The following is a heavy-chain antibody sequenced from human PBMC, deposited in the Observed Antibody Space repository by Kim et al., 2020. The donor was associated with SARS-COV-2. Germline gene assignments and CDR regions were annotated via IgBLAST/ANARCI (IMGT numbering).Heavy chain of an antibody. Sequence: GGSLRLSCAASGFTFSSYGMHWVRQAPGKGLEWVAVISYDGSNKYYADSVKGRFTISGDNSKNTLYLQMNSLRAEDTAVYYCAKGTYYYDSSGYYHVYY. J-gene: IGHJ6*03. D-gene: IGHD3-22*01. V-gene: IGHV3-30*18. CDR2: ISYDGSNK. CDR3: AKGTYYYDSSGYYHVYY. CDR1: GFTFSSYG.